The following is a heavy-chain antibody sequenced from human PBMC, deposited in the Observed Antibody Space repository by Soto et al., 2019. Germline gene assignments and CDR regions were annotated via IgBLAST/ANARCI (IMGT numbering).Heavy chain of an antibody. CDR1: GFTFSTYA. V-gene: IGHV3-23*01. J-gene: IGHJ6*02. D-gene: IGHD2-2*01. Sequence: PGGSLRLSCAASGFTFSTYAMAWVRQAPGKGLEWVSGVSASGLNTDYADPVKGRFYISRDNSKNTVSLHMNSLRAEDTAVYYCARDPSIVLVPAATYYYYYYGMDVWGQGTTVTVSS. CDR2: VSASGLNT. CDR3: ARDPSIVLVPAATYYYYYYGMDV.